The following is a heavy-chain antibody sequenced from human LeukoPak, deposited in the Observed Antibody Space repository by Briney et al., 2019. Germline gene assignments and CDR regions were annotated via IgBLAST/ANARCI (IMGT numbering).Heavy chain of an antibody. CDR1: GYTLTSYA. D-gene: IGHD3-10*01. CDR3: ANSMVRGVGITIDY. CDR2: INAGNGNT. J-gene: IGHJ4*02. Sequence: ASVKVSCKASGYTLTSYAMHWVRQAPGQRLEWMGWINAGNGNTKYSQKFQGRVTITRDTSASTAYMELSSLRSEDTAVYYCANSMVRGVGITIDYWGQGTLVTVSS. V-gene: IGHV1-3*01.